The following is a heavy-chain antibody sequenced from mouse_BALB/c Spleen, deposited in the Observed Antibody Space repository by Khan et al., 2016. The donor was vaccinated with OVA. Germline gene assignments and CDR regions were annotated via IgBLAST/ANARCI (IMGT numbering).Heavy chain of an antibody. D-gene: IGHD2-12*01. Sequence: EVQLQESGPSLVKPSQTLSLTCSVTGDSITSGFWNWIRQFPGNKFEYLGSITYNGNFSYYPSLISRISIIRETSTSQYYLLLISVTTEDTTTYYCSRSYCSWAMDYWGQGTSVTVSA. CDR2: ITYNGNF. CDR3: SRSYCSWAMDY. CDR1: GDSITSGF. V-gene: IGHV3-8*02. J-gene: IGHJ4*01.